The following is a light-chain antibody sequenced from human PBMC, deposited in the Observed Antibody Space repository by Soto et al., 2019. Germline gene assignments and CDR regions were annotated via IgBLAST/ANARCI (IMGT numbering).Light chain of an antibody. CDR1: TLGDKY. CDR3: QAWDSSTFYV. V-gene: IGLV3-1*01. CDR2: QGD. Sequence: SYELTQPPSVSVSPGQTASITCSGDTLGDKYACWYQQKPGQSPVLVIYQGDKRPSGIPERFSGSRSGNTATLTISGTQTMDEGDYYCQAWDSSTFYVFGAGTKVTVL. J-gene: IGLJ1*01.